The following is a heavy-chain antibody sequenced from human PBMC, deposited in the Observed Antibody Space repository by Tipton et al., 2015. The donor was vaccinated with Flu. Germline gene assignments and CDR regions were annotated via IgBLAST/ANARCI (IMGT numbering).Heavy chain of an antibody. CDR2: IHYSGSP. D-gene: IGHD3-10*01. J-gene: IGHJ4*02. CDR3: ARLTYYYGSGTSDC. Sequence: LSCTVSGDSMRSDYFWAWVRRAPGKGLEWIGNIHYSGSPHYNPSHKSRVTITVDTSKNQFSLRLSSMTAADTAVYYCARLTYYYGSGTSDCWGQGTLLTVSS. CDR1: GDSMRSDYF. V-gene: IGHV4-38-2*02.